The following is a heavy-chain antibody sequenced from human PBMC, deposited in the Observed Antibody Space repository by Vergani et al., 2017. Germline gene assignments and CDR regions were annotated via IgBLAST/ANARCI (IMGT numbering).Heavy chain of an antibody. CDR2: IYYSGST. V-gene: IGHV4-39*01. CDR3: ARGGTVTTYYFDY. CDR1: GGSISSSSYY. D-gene: IGHD4-17*01. J-gene: IGHJ4*02. Sequence: QLQLQESGPGLVKPSETLSLTCTVSGGSISSSSYYWGWIRQPPGKGLEWIGSIYYSGSTYYNPSLKSRVTISVDTSKNQFSLKLSSVTAADTAVYYCARGGTVTTYYFDYWGQGTLVTVSS.